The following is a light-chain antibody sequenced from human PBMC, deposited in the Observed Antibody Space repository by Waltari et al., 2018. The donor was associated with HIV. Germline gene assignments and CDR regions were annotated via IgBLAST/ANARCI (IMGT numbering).Light chain of an antibody. V-gene: IGLV2-23*02. CDR1: SSNIGTYNL. CDR3: CSYAGSSTLV. Sequence: QSALTQPASVSGSPGQSITISCTGTSSNIGTYNLVSWHQQHPGKAPKTLIYEVSQRPSGVSHRISGSKSGNTASLTISGLQAEDEADYYCCSYAGSSTLVFGGGTKVTVL. J-gene: IGLJ3*02. CDR2: EVS.